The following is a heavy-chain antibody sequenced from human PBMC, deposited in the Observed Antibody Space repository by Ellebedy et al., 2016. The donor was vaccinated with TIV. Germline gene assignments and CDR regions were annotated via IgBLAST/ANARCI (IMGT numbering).Heavy chain of an antibody. CDR3: ARGQGLRNSLNQNYYYGMDV. V-gene: IGHV1-69*13. D-gene: IGHD2/OR15-2a*01. Sequence: AASVKVSCKTSGGAFSSYAITWVRQAPGQGLEWMGGIIPVFGTADYAQKFQGRVTITADESTSTAYMELSSLRSEDTAIYYCARGQGLRNSLNQNYYYGMDVWGQGTTVTVSS. CDR1: GGAFSSYA. J-gene: IGHJ6*02. CDR2: IIPVFGTA.